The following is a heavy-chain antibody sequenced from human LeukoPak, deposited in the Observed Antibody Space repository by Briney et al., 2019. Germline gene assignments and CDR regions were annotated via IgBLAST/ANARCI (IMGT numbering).Heavy chain of an antibody. CDR2: MNPNSGNT. Sequence: ASVKVSCKASGYTFTSYDINWVGQATGQGLEWMGWMNPNSGNTGYAQKFQGRVTITRNTSISTAYMELSSLRSEDTAVYYCARVLKGYGSGRLFDYWGQGTLVTVSS. CDR1: GYTFTSYD. V-gene: IGHV1-8*03. J-gene: IGHJ4*02. D-gene: IGHD3-10*01. CDR3: ARVLKGYGSGRLFDY.